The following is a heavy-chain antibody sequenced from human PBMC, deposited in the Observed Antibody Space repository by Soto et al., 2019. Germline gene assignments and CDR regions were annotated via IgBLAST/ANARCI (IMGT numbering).Heavy chain of an antibody. CDR1: GDSVSSNSAA. D-gene: IGHD6-19*01. CDR3: SRGIAVAGPPYFDF. J-gene: IGHJ5*01. V-gene: IGHV6-1*01. Sequence: SQTLSLTCAISGDSVSSNSAAWNWIRQSPSRGLEWLGRTYYRSKWYNDYAVSVKSRITINPDTSKNQFSLQLNSVTPEDTAVYYCSRGIAVAGPPYFDFWGQGNLVTVSS. CDR2: TYYRSKWYN.